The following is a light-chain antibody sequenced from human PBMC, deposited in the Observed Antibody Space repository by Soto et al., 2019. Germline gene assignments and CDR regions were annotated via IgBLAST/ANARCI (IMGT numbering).Light chain of an antibody. V-gene: IGKV1-39*01. CDR1: QSVGSL. CDR3: QQSYSLPYT. CDR2: AAS. Sequence: DIQMTQSPSSLSASVGDRVTITCRASQSVGSLLNWFQQRPGIAPKLLIYAASTLQSGAPSRFSGSGAGTDFTLIISSLQPEYFATSYCQQSYSLPYTFGQGTKLEI. J-gene: IGKJ2*01.